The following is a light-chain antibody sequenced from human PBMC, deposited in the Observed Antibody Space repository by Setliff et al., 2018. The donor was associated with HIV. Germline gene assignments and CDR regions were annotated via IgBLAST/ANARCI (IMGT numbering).Light chain of an antibody. CDR3: SSYTKTSTIL. J-gene: IGLJ1*01. CDR1: SRDICAYKY. V-gene: IGLV2-14*03. Sequence: QSVLAQPASISGSLGQSITVSCTGTSRDICAYKYVSWYQQHPGKAPKLLIYEVNDRPSGVSNRFSGSKSENTASLTISGLQTEDEADYYCSSYTKTSTILFGTGTQLTVL. CDR2: EVN.